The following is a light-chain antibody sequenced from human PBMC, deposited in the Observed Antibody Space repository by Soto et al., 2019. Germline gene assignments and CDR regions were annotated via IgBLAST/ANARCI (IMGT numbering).Light chain of an antibody. Sequence: DIQLTQSTSFLSASVGDRVTITCRASQGISRYLAWYQQRPGKAPKLLIYAASTLHSEVPSRFSGSGSGTDFTLTISSLQPEDFATYCCEQLNSYPFTFGPGTKVDIK. CDR2: AAS. CDR1: QGISRY. J-gene: IGKJ3*01. CDR3: EQLNSYPFT. V-gene: IGKV1-9*01.